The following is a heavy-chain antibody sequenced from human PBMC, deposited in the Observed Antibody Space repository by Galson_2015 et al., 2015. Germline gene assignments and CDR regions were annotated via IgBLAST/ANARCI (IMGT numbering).Heavy chain of an antibody. CDR1: GYSFTDYW. CDR3: ARVGGADPLGFDY. D-gene: IGHD3-16*01. V-gene: IGHV5-51*01. CDR2: IDPGDSDA. J-gene: IGHJ4*02. Sequence: QSGAEVKKPGESLKISCKGSGYSFTDYWIGWVRQMPGKGLEWMGIIDPGDSDARYSPSFHGQVTISADKSISTAYVQWSSLKASVPAMYYCARVGGADPLGFDYRGQGTLVTVSS.